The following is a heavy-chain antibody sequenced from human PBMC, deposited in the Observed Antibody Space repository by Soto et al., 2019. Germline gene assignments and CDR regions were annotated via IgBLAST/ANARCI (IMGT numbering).Heavy chain of an antibody. CDR2: VNPNSGNT. Sequence: QAQLAQSGAEVKKPGASVKVSCKASGYTFSNNDINWVRQAPGQGLEWMGWVNPNSGNTGYAQKSQGRVTMTRDTSTTTAYMELSSLRSEDTAVYYCARVTRTWFFDLWGRGTLVTVSS. J-gene: IGHJ2*01. CDR3: ARVTRTWFFDL. CDR1: GYTFSNND. V-gene: IGHV1-8*01.